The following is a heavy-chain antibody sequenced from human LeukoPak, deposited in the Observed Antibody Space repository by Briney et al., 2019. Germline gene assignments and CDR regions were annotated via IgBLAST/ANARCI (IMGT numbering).Heavy chain of an antibody. CDR1: GFTFDDYA. CDR2: ISWNSGSI. J-gene: IGHJ3*02. V-gene: IGHV3-9*01. Sequence: GGSLRLSCAASGFTFDDYAMHWVRQAPGKGLEWVSGISWNSGSIGYADSVKGRFTISSDNAKNSLYLQMNSLRAEDTALYYCAKDISYSSDTNAFDIWGQGTMVTVSS. CDR3: AKDISYSSDTNAFDI. D-gene: IGHD6-19*01.